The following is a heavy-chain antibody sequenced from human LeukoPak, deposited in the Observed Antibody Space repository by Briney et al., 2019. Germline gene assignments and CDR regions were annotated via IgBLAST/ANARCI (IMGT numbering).Heavy chain of an antibody. CDR3: ASSIAAAGYYFDN. CDR1: GYTFTSYY. V-gene: IGHV1-46*01. D-gene: IGHD6-13*01. Sequence: GASVKVSCKASGYTFTSYYMHWVRQAPGQGLEWMGIINPSGGSTSYAQKFQGRATMTRDTSTNTVYMELSSLRSEDTAVYYCASSIAAAGYYFDNWGQGTLVTVSS. CDR2: INPSGGST. J-gene: IGHJ4*02.